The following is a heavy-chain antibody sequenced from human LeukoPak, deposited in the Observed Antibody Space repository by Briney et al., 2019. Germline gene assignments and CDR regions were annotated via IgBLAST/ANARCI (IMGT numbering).Heavy chain of an antibody. Sequence: PGGSLRLPCAASGFTFSSYGMSWVRQAPGKGLEWVSVISGSGGSTYYADSVKGRFIISRDNSKNTLYLQMNSLRAEDTAVYYCAVSRGSKGRYWFDPWGQGTLVTVSS. CDR2: ISGSGGST. J-gene: IGHJ5*02. CDR3: AVSRGSKGRYWFDP. V-gene: IGHV3-23*01. D-gene: IGHD2-2*01. CDR1: GFTFSSYG.